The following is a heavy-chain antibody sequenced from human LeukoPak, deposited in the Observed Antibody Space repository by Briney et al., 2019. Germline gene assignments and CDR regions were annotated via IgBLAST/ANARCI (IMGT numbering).Heavy chain of an antibody. Sequence: GGSLRLSCAASGFTFSSYAMHWVRQAPGKGLEWVAVISYDGSNKYYADSVKGRFTISRDNSKNTLYLQMNSLRAEDTAVYYCAKALAVSSWDDYYYYYGMDVWGQGTTVTVSS. CDR2: ISYDGSNK. CDR1: GFTFSSYA. D-gene: IGHD6-13*01. J-gene: IGHJ6*02. V-gene: IGHV3-30-3*01. CDR3: AKALAVSSWDDYYYYYGMDV.